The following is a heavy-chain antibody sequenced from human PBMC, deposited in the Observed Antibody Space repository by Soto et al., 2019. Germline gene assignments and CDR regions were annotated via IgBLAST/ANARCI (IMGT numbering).Heavy chain of an antibody. CDR1: GFSLSTGGVG. Sequence: QITLKESGPPLVKPTQTLTLTCTFSGFSLSTGGVGVGWIRQPPGKALEWLALIYWDDDKRYSPSLKSRLTVTTDTSKNQVVLTMTNMDPVDTATDYCAHSRCCGDCLRSDSSHSYYGMDVWGQGTTVTVSS. CDR3: AHSRCCGDCLRSDSSHSYYGMDV. D-gene: IGHD2-21*02. J-gene: IGHJ6*02. V-gene: IGHV2-5*02. CDR2: IYWDDDK.